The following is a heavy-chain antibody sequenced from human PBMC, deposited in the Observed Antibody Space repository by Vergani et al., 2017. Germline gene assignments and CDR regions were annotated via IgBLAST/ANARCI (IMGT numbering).Heavy chain of an antibody. D-gene: IGHD2-21*02. CDR2: IYSGGST. V-gene: IGHV3-66*02. Sequence: EVQLLESGGGLVQPGGSLRLSCAASGFTVSSNYMSWVRQAPGKGLEWVSVIYSGGSTYYADSVKGRFTISRDNSKNTLYLQMNSLRAEDTAVYYCAKEGSVVVTATLYYYGMDVWGQGTTVTVSS. CDR1: GFTVSSNY. CDR3: AKEGSVVVTATLYYYGMDV. J-gene: IGHJ6*02.